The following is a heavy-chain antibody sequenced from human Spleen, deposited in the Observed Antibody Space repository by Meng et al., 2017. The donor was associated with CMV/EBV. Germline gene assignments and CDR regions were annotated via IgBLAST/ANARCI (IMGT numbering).Heavy chain of an antibody. J-gene: IGHJ5*02. D-gene: IGHD2-2*01. CDR3: ARAAVPAAWLDP. Sequence: LPFAVYGGSFSGYYWSWIRQPPGKGLEWIGEINHSGSTNYNPSLKSRVTISVDTSKNQFSLKLSSVTAADTAVYYCARAAVPAAWLDPWGQGTLVTVSS. CDR1: GGSFSGYY. CDR2: INHSGST. V-gene: IGHV4-34*01.